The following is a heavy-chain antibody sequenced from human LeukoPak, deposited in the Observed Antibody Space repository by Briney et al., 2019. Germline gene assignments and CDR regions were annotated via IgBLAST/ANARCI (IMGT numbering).Heavy chain of an antibody. V-gene: IGHV1-69*05. Sequence: GASVKVSCKASGGTFSSYAISWVRQAPGQGLEWVGGIFPIFGTANYAQKFQGRVTITTDETTSTDYMELSSLRSEDTAVYYCASVRAARGNYYYYMDVWGKGTTVTVSS. CDR1: GGTFSSYA. D-gene: IGHD6-6*01. CDR2: IFPIFGTA. J-gene: IGHJ6*03. CDR3: ASVRAARGNYYYYMDV.